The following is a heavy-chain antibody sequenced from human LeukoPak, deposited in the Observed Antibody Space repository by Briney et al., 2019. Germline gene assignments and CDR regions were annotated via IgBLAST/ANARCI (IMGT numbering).Heavy chain of an antibody. V-gene: IGHV1-18*04. D-gene: IGHD3-22*01. J-gene: IGHJ4*02. Sequence: AXXXXSCKASGYTFTGYYMHWVRQAPGQGLEWMGWISAYNGNTNYAQKLQGRVTMTTDTSTSTAYMELRSLRSDDTAVYYCARAAPYYYDSSGIFDYWGQGTLVTVSS. CDR2: ISAYNGNT. CDR3: ARAAPYYYDSSGIFDY. CDR1: GYTFTGYY.